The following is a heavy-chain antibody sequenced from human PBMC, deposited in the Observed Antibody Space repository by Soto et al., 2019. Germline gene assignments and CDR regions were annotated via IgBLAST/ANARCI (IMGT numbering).Heavy chain of an antibody. CDR1: GFTYSSSY. Sequence: EVQLVDSGGGLVQPGGSLRLSCAASGFTYSSSYMSWVRQAPGKGLEWVSAISDSGGDTHYADSVKGRFTISRDNSKNPLYLQMNSLRDEDTAVYYCAKILSRVTVFYYGMDVWGQGTTVTVSS. CDR2: ISDSGGDT. V-gene: IGHV3-23*04. J-gene: IGHJ6*02. CDR3: AKILSRVTVFYYGMDV. D-gene: IGHD4-17*01.